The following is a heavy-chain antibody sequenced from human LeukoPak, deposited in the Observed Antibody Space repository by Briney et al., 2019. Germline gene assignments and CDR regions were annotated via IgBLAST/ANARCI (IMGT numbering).Heavy chain of an antibody. D-gene: IGHD5-12*01. CDR2: ISYDGNYK. Sequence: PGGSPRLSCAASGFPFSNYAMHWVRQAPGKGLEWVTVISYDGNYKNYADSVEGRFTISRDNAKNSLYLQMNSLRVEDTAVYYCARDREGYSGYAYNWFDPWGQGTLVTVSS. CDR1: GFPFSNYA. J-gene: IGHJ5*02. V-gene: IGHV3-30-3*01. CDR3: ARDREGYSGYAYNWFDP.